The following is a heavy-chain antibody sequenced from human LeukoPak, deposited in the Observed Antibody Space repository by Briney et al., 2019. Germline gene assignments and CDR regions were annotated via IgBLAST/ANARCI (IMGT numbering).Heavy chain of an antibody. J-gene: IGHJ6*03. D-gene: IGHD6-13*01. V-gene: IGHV1-69*01. CDR2: IIPIFGTA. CDR1: GGTFSSYA. CDR3: ARDAGIKASLGYMDV. Sequence: SVKVSCKASGGTFSSYAISWVRQAPGQGLEWMGGIIPIFGTANYAQKFQGRVTITADESTSTAYMELSSLRSEDTAVYYCARDAGIKASLGYMDVWGKGTTVTVSS.